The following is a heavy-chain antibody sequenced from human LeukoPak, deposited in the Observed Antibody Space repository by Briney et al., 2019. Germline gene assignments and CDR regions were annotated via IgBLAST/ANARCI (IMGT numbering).Heavy chain of an antibody. D-gene: IGHD3-22*01. CDR1: GGSISSGSYY. CDR3: ARDPVGRDYYDSSGYHDY. CDR2: IYTSGST. J-gene: IGHJ4*02. Sequence: SETLSLTCTVSGGSISSGSYYWSWIREPAGKGLERIGRIYTSGSTNYNPSLKSRVTISVDTSKNQFSLKLSSVTAADMAVYYCARDPVGRDYYDSSGYHDYWGQGTLVTVSS. V-gene: IGHV4-61*02.